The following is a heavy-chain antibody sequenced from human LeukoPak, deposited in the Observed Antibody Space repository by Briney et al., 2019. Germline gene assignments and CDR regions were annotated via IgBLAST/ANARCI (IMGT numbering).Heavy chain of an antibody. CDR2: ISSSSSTI. CDR1: GFTFSTYS. CDR3: ARDYYYDSSGYWGGFDY. Sequence: GGSLRLSCAASGFTFSTYSMNWVRQAPGKGLEWVSYISSSSSTIYYADSVKGRFTISRDNSKNTLYLQMNSLRAEDTAVYYCARDYYYDSSGYWGGFDYWGQGTLVTVSS. J-gene: IGHJ4*02. D-gene: IGHD3-22*01. V-gene: IGHV3-48*01.